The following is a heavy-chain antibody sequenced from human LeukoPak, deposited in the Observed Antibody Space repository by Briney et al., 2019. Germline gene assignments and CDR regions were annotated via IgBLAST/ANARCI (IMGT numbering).Heavy chain of an antibody. J-gene: IGHJ4*02. D-gene: IGHD3-3*01. CDR2: INWNGGST. CDR3: ARHRYYDFWSGYYNPLEY. V-gene: IGHV3-20*04. CDR1: GLTFDDYG. Sequence: GGSLRLSCAASGLTFDDYGMSWVRQAPGKGLKWVSGINWNGGSTGYADSVKGRFTISRDNAKNSLYLQMNSLRAEDTALYYCARHRYYDFWSGYYNPLEYWGQGTLVTVSS.